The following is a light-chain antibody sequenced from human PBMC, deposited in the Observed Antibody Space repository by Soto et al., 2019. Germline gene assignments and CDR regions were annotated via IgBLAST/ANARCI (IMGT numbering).Light chain of an antibody. CDR2: GAS. J-gene: IGKJ1*01. CDR1: QDINTN. CDR3: QQYNSWPRT. V-gene: IGKV3-15*01. Sequence: EIIMTQSPATLSVSPGDRATLSCRASQDINTNLVWYQQRPGQAPRLLIYGASTRAAGISGKFRGSGSGTEFTLTISSLQSEDFAIYFCQQYNSWPRTFDQGTKVEIK.